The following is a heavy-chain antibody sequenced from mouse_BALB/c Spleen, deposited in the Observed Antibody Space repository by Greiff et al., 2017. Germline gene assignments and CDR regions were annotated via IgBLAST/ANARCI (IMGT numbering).Heavy chain of an antibody. Sequence: QVQLQQSGAELVKPGASVKLSCKASGYTFTEYIIHWVKQRSGQGLEWIGWFYPGSGSIKYNEKFKDKATLTADKSSSTVYMELSRLTSEDSAVYFCAGHESAYYYGPHYYAMDYWGQGTSVTVSS. J-gene: IGHJ4*01. V-gene: IGHV1-62-2*01. D-gene: IGHD1-1*01. CDR2: FYPGSGSI. CDR1: GYTFTEYI. CDR3: AGHESAYYYGPHYYAMDY.